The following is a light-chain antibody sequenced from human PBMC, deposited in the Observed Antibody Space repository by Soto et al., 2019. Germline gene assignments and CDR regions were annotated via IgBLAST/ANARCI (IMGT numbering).Light chain of an antibody. V-gene: IGKV3-11*01. CDR1: QSVSRD. CDR3: QHRHN. Sequence: EIVLTQSPGILSLSPGERATLSCRASQSVSRDFAWYQQKPGQAPRLLIYDASNRATGIPARFSGSGSGTDFTLTINSLQPEDFALYYCQHRHNFGPGTKVDFK. CDR2: DAS. J-gene: IGKJ3*01.